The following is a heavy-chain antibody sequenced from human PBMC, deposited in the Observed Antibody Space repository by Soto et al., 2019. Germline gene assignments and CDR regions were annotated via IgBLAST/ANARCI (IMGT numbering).Heavy chain of an antibody. CDR3: ARGQSLPRGEY. J-gene: IGHJ4*02. D-gene: IGHD2-15*01. CDR1: GGSFSGFF. Sequence: QVQLQQWGAGLLKPSETLSLTCAVHGGSFSGFFWTWIRQPPGKGLEWIGEINHSGSTNYNPSLKSRVTISVDTSENQFSLRLTSVTAADTAVYYCARGQSLPRGEYWGQGTLVTVSS. CDR2: INHSGST. V-gene: IGHV4-34*02.